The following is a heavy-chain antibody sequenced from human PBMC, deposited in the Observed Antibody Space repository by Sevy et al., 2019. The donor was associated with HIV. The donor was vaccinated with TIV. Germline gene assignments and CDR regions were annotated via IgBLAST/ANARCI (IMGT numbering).Heavy chain of an antibody. V-gene: IGHV1-18*01. CDR3: ARAHQVPQRQYYYYFGMDV. J-gene: IGHJ6*02. CDR2: INADTGET. CDR1: GYVFRNYG. D-gene: IGHD2-2*01. Sequence: ASVKVSCKTSGYVFRNYGISWVRQAPGQGLEWMGWINADTGETDYVQKVQGRVTMTRDTSTNTAYMEWRNLKFDDTAVYCCARAHQVPQRQYYYYFGMDVWGQGTTVTVSS.